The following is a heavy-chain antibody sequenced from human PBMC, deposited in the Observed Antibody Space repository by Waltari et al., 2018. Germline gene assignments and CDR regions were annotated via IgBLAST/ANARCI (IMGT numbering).Heavy chain of an antibody. CDR2: INPNTGGT. CDR3: ATASGVTGHFLDF. CDR1: GYTFIGYY. J-gene: IGHJ4*02. D-gene: IGHD2-8*01. V-gene: IGHV1-2*02. Sequence: QVQLVQSGAEVKKPGASVKVSCKASGYTFIGYYMHWVRQAPGQGLEWMGWINPNTGGTNYAQKFQGRVTMTRDTSISTAYMELTRLRSDDTAVYFCATASGVTGHFLDFWGQGSLVAVSS.